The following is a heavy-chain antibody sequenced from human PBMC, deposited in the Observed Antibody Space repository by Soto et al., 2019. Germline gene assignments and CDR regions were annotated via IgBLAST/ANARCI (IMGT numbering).Heavy chain of an antibody. Sequence: QVQLVESGGGVVQPGRSLRLSCAASGFTFSSYAMHWVRQAPGKGLEWVAVISYDGSNKYYADSVKGRFTISRDNSKNTLYLQMNSLRAEDTAVYYCARDSSYGLYYYYYGMDVWGQGTTVTVSS. D-gene: IGHD5-18*01. CDR2: ISYDGSNK. V-gene: IGHV3-30-3*01. CDR1: GFTFSSYA. J-gene: IGHJ6*02. CDR3: ARDSSYGLYYYYYGMDV.